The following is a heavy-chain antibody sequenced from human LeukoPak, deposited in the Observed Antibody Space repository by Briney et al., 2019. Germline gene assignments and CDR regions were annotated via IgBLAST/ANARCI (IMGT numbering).Heavy chain of an antibody. CDR3: ARCQYNSSPDF. D-gene: IGHD6-19*01. V-gene: IGHV3-11*03. Sequence: WGSLRLSCAASGFTFRDYYMSWIRQAPGKGLEWVSYISSRSDYTNYADSVKGRFTISRDNAKNSLYLQMNSLRAEDTAVYYCARCQYNSSPDFWCQGTPVAVSS. CDR1: GFTFRDYY. CDR2: ISSRSDYT. J-gene: IGHJ4*02.